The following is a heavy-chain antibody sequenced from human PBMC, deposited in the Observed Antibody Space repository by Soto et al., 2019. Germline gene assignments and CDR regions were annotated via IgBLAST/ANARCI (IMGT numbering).Heavy chain of an antibody. J-gene: IGHJ4*02. CDR1: GGSISTINW. CDR3: ARERGAGTYQGFDY. V-gene: IGHV4-4*02. CDR2: IYHSGST. D-gene: IGHD1-7*01. Sequence: SETLSLTCAVSGGSISTINWWHWVRQPPGQGLEWIGEIYHSGSTNYSPSLKSRVTMSVDKSKSQFSLSLSAVTAADTAVYYCARERGAGTYQGFDYWGQGTLVTVSS.